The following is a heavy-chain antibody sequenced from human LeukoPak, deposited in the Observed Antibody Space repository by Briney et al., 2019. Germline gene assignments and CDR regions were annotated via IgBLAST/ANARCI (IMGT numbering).Heavy chain of an antibody. V-gene: IGHV3-30*02. CDR2: IRYDGSDK. Sequence: GGSLRLSCAASGFTFSNYGNHWVRQAPGKGLEWAAFIRYDGSDKYYADSVKGRFTISRDNSKNTLYLQMNGLRSEDTAVYYCAKNYNYYYMDVWGKGTTVTVSS. CDR3: AKNYNYYYMDV. J-gene: IGHJ6*03. CDR1: GFTFSNYG.